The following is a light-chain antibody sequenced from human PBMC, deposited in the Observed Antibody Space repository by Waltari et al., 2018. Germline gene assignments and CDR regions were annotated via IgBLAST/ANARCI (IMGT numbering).Light chain of an antibody. CDR1: QSILYNFNSKNY. CDR2: WAS. CDR3: QQYYTNPIT. Sequence: DIVMTQSPDSLAVSLGERATINCKSGQSILYNFNSKNYLAWYQQKPGQPPKLLISWASIRESGFPDRFSGGGSGTDFALTISSLQAEDVAVYYCQQYYTNPITFGPGTKLEIK. J-gene: IGKJ3*01. V-gene: IGKV4-1*01.